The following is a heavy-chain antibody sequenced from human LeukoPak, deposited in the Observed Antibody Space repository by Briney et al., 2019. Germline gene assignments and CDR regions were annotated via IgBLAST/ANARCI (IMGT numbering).Heavy chain of an antibody. CDR2: IYHSGST. Sequence: SETLSLTSAASGGSISSGGYSWSWIRPPPGKGLEWIGYIYHSGSTYYNPSLKSRVTISADRSKNQFSLKLSSVTAADTAVYYCARDRVGATSYYFDYWGQGTLVTVSS. V-gene: IGHV4-30-2*01. CDR3: ARDRVGATSYYFDY. J-gene: IGHJ4*02. CDR1: GGSISSGGYS. D-gene: IGHD1-26*01.